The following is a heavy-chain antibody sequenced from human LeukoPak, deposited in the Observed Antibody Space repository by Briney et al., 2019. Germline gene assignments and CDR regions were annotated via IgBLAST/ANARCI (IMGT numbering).Heavy chain of an antibody. CDR1: GGSISSSSYY. CDR2: IYYSGST. CDR3: ARRLDYYYGMDV. Sequence: SETLSLTCTVSGGSISSSSYYWGWIRQPPGKGLEWIGSIYYSGSTYYNPSLKSRVTISVDTSKNQFSLKLSSVTAADTAVYYCARRLDYYYGMDVWGQGTTVTVSS. J-gene: IGHJ6*02. V-gene: IGHV4-39*01.